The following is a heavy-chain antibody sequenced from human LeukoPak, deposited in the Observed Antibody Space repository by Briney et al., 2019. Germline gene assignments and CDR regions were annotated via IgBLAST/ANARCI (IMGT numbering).Heavy chain of an antibody. V-gene: IGHV3-23*01. CDR2: ISGSGGST. J-gene: IGHJ4*02. Sequence: GGSLRPSCAASGFTFSSYAMSWVRQAPGKGLEWVSAISGSGGSTYYADSVKGRFTISRDNSKNTLYLQMNSLRAEDTAVYYCARGVGDYDSSGPAWGQGTLVTVSS. D-gene: IGHD3-22*01. CDR1: GFTFSSYA. CDR3: ARGVGDYDSSGPA.